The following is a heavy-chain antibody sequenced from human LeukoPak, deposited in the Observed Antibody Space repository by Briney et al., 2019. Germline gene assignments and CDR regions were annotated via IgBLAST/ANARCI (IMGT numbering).Heavy chain of an antibody. CDR1: GFTFTSYD. CDR2: MNPNNGNT. D-gene: IGHD3-10*01. V-gene: IGHV1-8*01. CDR3: VRDGEGVAISVNYWFDP. J-gene: IGHJ5*02. Sequence: ASVKVSCKASGFTFTSYDINWVRQASGQGLEWMGWMNPNNGNTGYAQKFQGRVTPTRDTSISTAYMELRGLRSEDTAVYYCVRDGEGVAISVNYWFDPWGQGTLVTVSS.